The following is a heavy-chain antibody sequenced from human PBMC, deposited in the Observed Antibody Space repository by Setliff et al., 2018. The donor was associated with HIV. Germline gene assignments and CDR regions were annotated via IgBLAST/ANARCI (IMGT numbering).Heavy chain of an antibody. Sequence: PSETLSLTCAVSGVSISSSSYFWGWIRRPPGTGLDWIGSIYFSGSTYYNPSLESRVTISMDTSKNQFSLKLTSVTAADTAVYNCARHPRHYNILTGYRYYYMDVWGKGTTVTVSS. D-gene: IGHD3-9*01. J-gene: IGHJ6*03. V-gene: IGHV4-39*01. CDR2: IYFSGST. CDR3: ARHPRHYNILTGYRYYYMDV. CDR1: GVSISSSSYF.